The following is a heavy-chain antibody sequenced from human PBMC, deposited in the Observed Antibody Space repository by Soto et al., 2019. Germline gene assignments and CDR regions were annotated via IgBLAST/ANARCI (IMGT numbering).Heavy chain of an antibody. Sequence: GESLKISCKGSGYTFTSYWIAWVRQMPGKGLEWMGIIYPGDSDTRYSPSFQGQVSISADKSISTAYLQWSSLKASDAAMYYCARQDGSALYYFDYWGQGTLVTVSS. CDR2: IYPGDSDT. J-gene: IGHJ4*02. CDR3: ARQDGSALYYFDY. CDR1: GYTFTSYW. D-gene: IGHD6-19*01. V-gene: IGHV5-51*01.